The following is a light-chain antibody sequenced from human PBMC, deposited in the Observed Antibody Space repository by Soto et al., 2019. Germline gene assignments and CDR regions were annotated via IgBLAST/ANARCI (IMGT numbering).Light chain of an antibody. CDR1: SSDVGAYNY. CDR2: DVS. Sequence: QSALTQPPSASGSPGQSVTISCTGTSSDVGAYNYVSWYQQHPGKAPKLMFYDVSKRPSGVPYRFSGSKSGNAASLTVSGLQGEDEADYYCSSYAGSSWVFGGGTKVTVL. V-gene: IGLV2-8*01. J-gene: IGLJ3*02. CDR3: SSYAGSSWV.